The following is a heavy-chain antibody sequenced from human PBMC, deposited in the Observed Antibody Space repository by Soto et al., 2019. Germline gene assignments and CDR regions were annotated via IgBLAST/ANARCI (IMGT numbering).Heavy chain of an antibody. D-gene: IGHD5-18*01. CDR3: ARRGYSYGQHYYYYYGMDV. Sequence: QVQLVQSGAEVKKPGSSVKVSCKASGGTFSSYAISWVRQAPGQGLEWMGGIIRIFGTANYAQKFQGRVTITADESTSTAYMELSSLRSEDTAVYYCARRGYSYGQHYYYYYGMDVWGQGTTVTVSS. V-gene: IGHV1-69*01. CDR2: IIRIFGTA. J-gene: IGHJ6*02. CDR1: GGTFSSYA.